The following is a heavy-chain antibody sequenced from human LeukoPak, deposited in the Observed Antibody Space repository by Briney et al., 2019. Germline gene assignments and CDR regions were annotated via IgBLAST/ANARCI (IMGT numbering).Heavy chain of an antibody. V-gene: IGHV1-2*02. CDR1: GYTFTGYY. Sequence: GASVKVSCKASGYTFTGYYMHWVRQAPGQGLEWMGWINPNSGGTNYAQKFQGRVTMTTDTSTSTAYMELRSLRSDDTAVYYCARGATGSGSYYPNDAFDIWGQGTMVTVSS. CDR3: ARGATGSGSYYPNDAFDI. J-gene: IGHJ3*02. CDR2: INPNSGGT. D-gene: IGHD3-10*01.